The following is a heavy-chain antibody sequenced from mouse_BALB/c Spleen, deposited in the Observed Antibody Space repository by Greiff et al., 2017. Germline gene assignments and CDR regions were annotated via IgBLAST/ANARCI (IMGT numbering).Heavy chain of an antibody. V-gene: IGHV5-6*01. CDR1: GFTFSSYG. Sequence: EVKLQESGGDLVKPGGSLKLSCAASGFTFSSYGMSWVRQTPDKRLEWVATISSGGSYTYYPDSVKGRFTISRDNAKNTLYLQMSSLKSEDTAMYYCARHGPYGNYVIDYWGQGTTLTVSS. D-gene: IGHD2-10*02. CDR3: ARHGPYGNYVIDY. J-gene: IGHJ2*01. CDR2: ISSGGSYT.